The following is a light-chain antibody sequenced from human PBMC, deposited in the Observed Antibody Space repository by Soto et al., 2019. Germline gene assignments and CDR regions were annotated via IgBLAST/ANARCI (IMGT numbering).Light chain of an antibody. CDR3: QQYHSPPLS. CDR2: AAS. CDR1: QGISNY. V-gene: IGKV1-27*01. Sequence: DIQMTQSPSSLTASVGDRVTITCRASQGISNYLAWYQQKPGKVPELLIYAASTLQSGVPSRFSGSGSGTDFTLTVISLQPEDVATDYSQQYHSPPLSFGRGTNVEIK. J-gene: IGKJ4*01.